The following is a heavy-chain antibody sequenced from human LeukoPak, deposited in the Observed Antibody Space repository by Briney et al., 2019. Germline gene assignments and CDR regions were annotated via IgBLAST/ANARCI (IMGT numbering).Heavy chain of an antibody. CDR2: ISGSGGST. CDR3: AKDRQIVVVPAAIEGSFDY. Sequence: GGSLRLSCAASGFTFSSYAMSWVRQAPGEGLEWVSAISGSGGSTYYADSVKGRFTISRDNSKNTLYLQMNNLRAEDTAVYYCAKDRQIVVVPAAIEGSFDYWGQGTLVTVSS. J-gene: IGHJ4*02. D-gene: IGHD2-2*01. V-gene: IGHV3-23*01. CDR1: GFTFSSYA.